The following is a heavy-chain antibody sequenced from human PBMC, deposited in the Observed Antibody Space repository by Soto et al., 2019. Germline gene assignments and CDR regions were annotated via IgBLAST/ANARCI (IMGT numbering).Heavy chain of an antibody. J-gene: IGHJ6*02. CDR3: ARGPKPLRYCSSTSCPINYGMDV. Sequence: GASVKVSCKASGYTFTGYYMHWVRQAPGQGLEWMGWINPNSGGTNYAQKFQGRVTMTRDTSISTAYMELSRLRSDDTAVYYCARGPKPLRYCSSTSCPINYGMDVWGQGTTVTVSS. V-gene: IGHV1-2*02. CDR1: GYTFTGYY. CDR2: INPNSGGT. D-gene: IGHD2-2*01.